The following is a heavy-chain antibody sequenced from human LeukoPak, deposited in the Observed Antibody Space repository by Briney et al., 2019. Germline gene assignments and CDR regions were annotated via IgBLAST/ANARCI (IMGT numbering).Heavy chain of an antibody. CDR1: GYTFTGYY. Sequence: GASVKVSCKASGYTFTGYYMHWVRQAPGQGLEWMGWINPNSGGTNYAQKFQGRVTMTRDTSISTAYMELSRLRSDDTAVYYCATKDYYDSSGYAAFDIWGQGTMVTVSS. CDR2: INPNSGGT. CDR3: ATKDYYDSSGYAAFDI. D-gene: IGHD3-22*01. V-gene: IGHV1-2*02. J-gene: IGHJ3*02.